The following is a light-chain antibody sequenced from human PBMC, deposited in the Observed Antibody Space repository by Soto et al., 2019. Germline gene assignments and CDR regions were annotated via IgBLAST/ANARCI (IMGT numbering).Light chain of an antibody. CDR2: DNN. CDR3: SAWDESLNAVL. J-gene: IGLJ2*01. V-gene: IGLV1-44*01. CDR1: TSNIGSFT. Sequence: QAVVTQPPSASGTPGQTVAMSCSGSTSNIGSFTVNWYQQIPGTAPKLLIYDNNERPSGVPDRFSGSKSGTSASLAISGLQSDDEADYYCSAWDESLNAVLFGGGTKLTVL.